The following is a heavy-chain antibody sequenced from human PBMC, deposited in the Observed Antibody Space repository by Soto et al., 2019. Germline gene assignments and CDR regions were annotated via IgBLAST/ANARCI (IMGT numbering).Heavy chain of an antibody. Sequence: PGGSLRLSCAASGFTLSNNFMRWVRQAPGKGLEWVSLIYSVGSTNYADSVKGRFTISRDNSKNTLYLQMNSLRAEDTAVCYCARDNYYYYYMDIWGTGTTVTVSS. J-gene: IGHJ6*03. CDR2: IYSVGST. CDR3: ARDNYYYYYMDI. CDR1: GFTLSNNF. V-gene: IGHV3-66*01.